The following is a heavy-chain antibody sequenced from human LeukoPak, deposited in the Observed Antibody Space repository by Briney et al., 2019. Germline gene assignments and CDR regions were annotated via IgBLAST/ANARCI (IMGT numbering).Heavy chain of an antibody. CDR2: ISRSSTTI. V-gene: IGHV3-48*02. D-gene: IGHD6-19*01. J-gene: IGHJ4*02. CDR1: GFTFSSYV. CDR3: ARKVAGTANFDY. Sequence: GGSLRLSCAASGFTFSSYVMTWVRQAPGKGLEWVSSISRSSTTIYYADSVKGRFTISRDNAKNSLFLQMNSLRDEDTAVYYCARKVAGTANFDYWGQGTLVTVSS.